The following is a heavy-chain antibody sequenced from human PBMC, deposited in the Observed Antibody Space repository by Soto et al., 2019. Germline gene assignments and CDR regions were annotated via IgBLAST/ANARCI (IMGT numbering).Heavy chain of an antibody. CDR3: AVNYDSSGYYDY. CDR1: GGTFSSYA. D-gene: IGHD3-22*01. Sequence: GASVKVSCKASGGTFSSYAISWVRQAPGQGLEWMGGIIPIFGTANYAQKFQGRVTITADESTSTAYMELSSLRSENTAVYYCAVNYDSSGYYDYWGQGTLVTVSS. V-gene: IGHV1-69*13. J-gene: IGHJ4*02. CDR2: IIPIFGTA.